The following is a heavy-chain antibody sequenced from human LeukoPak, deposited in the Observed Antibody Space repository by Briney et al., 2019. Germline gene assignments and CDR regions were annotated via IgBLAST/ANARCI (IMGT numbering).Heavy chain of an antibody. V-gene: IGHV3-21*01. CDR1: GFTFSSYS. Sequence: GGSLRLSCVASGFTFSSYSMNWVRQAPGKELEWVSSISSGSDHIYYADSVRGRFTISRDNAKNSLYLQMDSLRAEDTAVFFCARNDYSTSSGYDSWGQGTLVTVSS. CDR3: ARNDYSTSSGYDS. D-gene: IGHD6-6*01. J-gene: IGHJ4*02. CDR2: ISSGSDHI.